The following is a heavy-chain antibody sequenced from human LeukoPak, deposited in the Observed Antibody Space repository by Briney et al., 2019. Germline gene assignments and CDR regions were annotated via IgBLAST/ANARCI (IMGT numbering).Heavy chain of an antibody. CDR2: ITGYVGST. Sequence: GGSLRLSCSASGFTFSSYSMHWVRQAPGEGLKYISVITGYVGSTYYADSVKGRFTISRDNSKNTLYLQMSSLRTEDTAVYYCVRQAVADVFFDSWGQGTLVTVSS. CDR1: GFTFSSYS. D-gene: IGHD6-13*01. V-gene: IGHV3-64D*06. J-gene: IGHJ4*02. CDR3: VRQAVADVFFDS.